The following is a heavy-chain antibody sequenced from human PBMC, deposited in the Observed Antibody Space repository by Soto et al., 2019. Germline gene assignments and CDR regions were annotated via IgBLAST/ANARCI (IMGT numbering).Heavy chain of an antibody. CDR2: ISGSGGST. Sequence: QSVGSLRLSCAASGFTFSSYAMSWVRQAPGKGLEWVSAISGSGGSTYYADSVKGRFTISRDNSKNTLYLQMNSLRAEDTAVYYCAKVGYYDSSGYLRPGSFDYWGQGTLVTVSS. J-gene: IGHJ4*02. V-gene: IGHV3-23*01. CDR1: GFTFSSYA. D-gene: IGHD3-22*01. CDR3: AKVGYYDSSGYLRPGSFDY.